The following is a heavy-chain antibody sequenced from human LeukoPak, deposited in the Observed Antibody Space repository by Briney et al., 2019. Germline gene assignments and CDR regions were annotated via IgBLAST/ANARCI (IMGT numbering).Heavy chain of an antibody. CDR2: IYYSGST. Sequence: PSQTLSLTCTVSGGSISSGGYYWSWIRQHPGKGLESIGYIYYSGSTYYNPSLKSRVTISVDTSKNQFSLKLSSVTAADTAVYYCARKYYYDSSGYSFDLWGRGTLVTVSS. CDR1: GGSISSGGYY. CDR3: ARKYYYDSSGYSFDL. V-gene: IGHV4-31*03. D-gene: IGHD3-22*01. J-gene: IGHJ2*01.